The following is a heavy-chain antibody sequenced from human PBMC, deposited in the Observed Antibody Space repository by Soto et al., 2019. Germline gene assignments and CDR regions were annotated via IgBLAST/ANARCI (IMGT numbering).Heavy chain of an antibody. D-gene: IGHD5-18*01. CDR3: ARDRRLLWLRSYLYCSGLDV. J-gene: IGHJ6*02. CDR1: GGTFSSYA. V-gene: IGHV1-69*13. CDR2: IIPIFGTA. Sequence: SVKVSCKASGGTFSSYAISWVRQAPGQGLEWMGGIIPIFGTANYAQKFQGRVTMTADESTSTAYMELSSLRSEDTAVYYGARDRRLLWLRSYLYCSGLDVRGPGTTVT.